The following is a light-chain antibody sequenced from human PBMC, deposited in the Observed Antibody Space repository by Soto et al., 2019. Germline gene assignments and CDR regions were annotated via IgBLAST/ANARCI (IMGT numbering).Light chain of an antibody. V-gene: IGKV1-9*01. CDR3: QQLNTFPPA. CDR1: QAISSY. Sequence: DIQLTQSPSFLSASVGDRVTITCRASQAISSYLAWYQQKPGKAPKLLIYAASTLQSGVPSRFSGSGSETDFTLTISSLPPEDFATYYCQQLNTFPPAFGPGTKVDLK. CDR2: AAS. J-gene: IGKJ3*01.